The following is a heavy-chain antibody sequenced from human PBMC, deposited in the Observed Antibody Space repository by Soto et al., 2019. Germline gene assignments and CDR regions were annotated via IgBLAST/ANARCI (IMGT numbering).Heavy chain of an antibody. V-gene: IGHV4-30-2*01. J-gene: IGHJ6*02. D-gene: IGHD2-8*01. CDR1: GGSISSGGYS. Sequence: QLQLQESGSGLVKPSQTLSLTCAVSGGSISSGGYSWSWIRQPPGKGLEWIGYIYHSGSTYYSPSLKSRVAMSVDGSKNQFSLKLSSVTAADTAVYYCARTNYYGMDVWGQGTTVTVSS. CDR2: IYHSGST. CDR3: ARTNYYGMDV.